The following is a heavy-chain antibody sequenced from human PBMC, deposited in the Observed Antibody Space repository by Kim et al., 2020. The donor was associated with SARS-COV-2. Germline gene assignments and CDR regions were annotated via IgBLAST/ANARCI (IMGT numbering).Heavy chain of an antibody. V-gene: IGHV3-7*01. CDR2: INQDGSEK. CDR3: ARAAYSSSWYGWFDP. D-gene: IGHD6-13*01. Sequence: GGSLRLSCAASGFTFSSYWMSWVRQAPGKGLEWVAYINQDGSEKNYVDSVKGRFTISRDNAKNSLYLQMNSLRGEDTAVYYCARAAYSSSWYGWFDPWGQETLVTLSS. CDR1: GFTFSSYW. J-gene: IGHJ5*02.